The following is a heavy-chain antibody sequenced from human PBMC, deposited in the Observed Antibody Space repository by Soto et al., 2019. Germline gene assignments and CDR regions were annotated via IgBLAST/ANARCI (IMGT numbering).Heavy chain of an antibody. CDR2: INNVVSST. Sequence: AASLRLSYRTSGFTFSIYWLHPVRRSVGNVVVWGLCINNVVSSTNYADSVKGRFTIFSDNAKNSVYLQMNSLRAEYTALYYCARGACHYDSSGYPIIFHFWGQG. V-gene: IGHV3-74*01. CDR1: GFTFSIYW. D-gene: IGHD3-22*01. CDR3: ARGACHYDSSGYPIIFHF. J-gene: IGHJ4*02.